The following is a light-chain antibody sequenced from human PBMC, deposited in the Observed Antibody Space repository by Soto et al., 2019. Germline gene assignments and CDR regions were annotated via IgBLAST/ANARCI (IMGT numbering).Light chain of an antibody. Sequence: EIVMTQSPVTLSVSPGERATLSCRASQSVSSNLAWYQQKPGQAPRLLIYGASTRATGVPARFSGSGSGTECTLTISSLQSEDFAVYYCRHYNNWPPWTFGQGTKVEIK. J-gene: IGKJ1*01. CDR1: QSVSSN. V-gene: IGKV3-15*01. CDR3: RHYNNWPPWT. CDR2: GAS.